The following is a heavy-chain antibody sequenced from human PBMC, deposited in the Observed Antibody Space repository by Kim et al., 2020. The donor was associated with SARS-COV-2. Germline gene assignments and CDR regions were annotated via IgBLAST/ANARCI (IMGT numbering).Heavy chain of an antibody. Sequence: GGSLRLSYATSGFTFDSQAMSWVRQAPGEGLEWVSSITSTGTYYADSVKGRFTVSRDNSKNTVDVQMNSLRAEDTAVYYCVKGAYTFDYWGQGTLVTVSS. CDR3: VKGAYTFDY. CDR2: ITSTGT. V-gene: IGHV3-23*01. CDR1: GFTFDSQA. J-gene: IGHJ4*02. D-gene: IGHD3-16*01.